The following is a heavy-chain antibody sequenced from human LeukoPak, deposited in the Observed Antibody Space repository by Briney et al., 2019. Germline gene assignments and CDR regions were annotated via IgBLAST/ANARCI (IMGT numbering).Heavy chain of an antibody. V-gene: IGHV3-23*01. CDR3: AKLVRSSWIDY. J-gene: IGHJ4*02. CDR2: ISGSVPNT. D-gene: IGHD6-13*01. Sequence: SSISGSVPNTYYADSVKGRFTISRDNSKNTLYLQMNSLRAEDTAVYYCAKLVRSSWIDYWGQGTLVTVSS.